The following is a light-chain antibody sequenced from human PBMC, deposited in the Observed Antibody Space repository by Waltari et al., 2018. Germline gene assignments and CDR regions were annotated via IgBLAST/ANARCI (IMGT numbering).Light chain of an antibody. Sequence: QSVLTQPPSASGAPGQRAPISCSGTSSNIGRSTVTWYRQLPGPAPKLLIYRNNQRPSGVPDRFSGSKSGTAASLAISGLQSADEAEYYCVAWDDGLKGPMFGGGTKLTVL. J-gene: IGLJ3*02. CDR1: SSNIGRST. V-gene: IGLV1-44*01. CDR2: RNN. CDR3: VAWDDGLKGPM.